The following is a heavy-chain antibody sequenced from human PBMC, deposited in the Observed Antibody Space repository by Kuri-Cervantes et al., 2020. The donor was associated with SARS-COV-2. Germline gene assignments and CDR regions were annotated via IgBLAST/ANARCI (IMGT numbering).Heavy chain of an antibody. CDR2: TNHSGGT. Sequence: GSLRLSCAVYGGSFKNYYWSWIRQPPGKGLEWIGDTNHSGGTNYNPSLKSRVSISADSSKNQFSLKMRSVTAADTAVYFCARGLVEVLPSPILGLGPYYYSYHIDVWGQGTAVTVSS. J-gene: IGHJ6*02. CDR3: ARGLVEVLPSPILGLGPYYYSYHIDV. V-gene: IGHV4-34*01. D-gene: IGHD3-16*01. CDR1: GGSFKNYY.